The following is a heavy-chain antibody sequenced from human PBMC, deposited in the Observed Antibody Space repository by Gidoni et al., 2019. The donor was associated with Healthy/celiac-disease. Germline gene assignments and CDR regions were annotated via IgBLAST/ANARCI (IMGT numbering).Heavy chain of an antibody. CDR3: ARDLDSVVVAAGYFYYGMAV. D-gene: IGHD2-15*01. CDR1: GFTFSSYS. J-gene: IGHJ6*02. Sequence: EVQLVESGGGLVKPGGSLRLSCAASGFTFSSYSMNWVRPAPGKGLEWVASISSSSSYIYYADSVKGRFTISRDKAKNSLYLQMNSLRAEATAVYYCARDLDSVVVAAGYFYYGMAVWGQGTTVTVSS. V-gene: IGHV3-21*01. CDR2: ISSSSSYI.